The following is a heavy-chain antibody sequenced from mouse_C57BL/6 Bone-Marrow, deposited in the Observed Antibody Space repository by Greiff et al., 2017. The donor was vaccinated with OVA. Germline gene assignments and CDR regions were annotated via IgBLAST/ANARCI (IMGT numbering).Heavy chain of an antibody. V-gene: IGHV1-64*01. D-gene: IGHD1-1*01. CDR1: GYTFTSYW. Sequence: VQLQQPGAELVKPGASVKLSCKASGYTFTSYWMHWVKQRPGQGLEWIGMIHPNSGSTNYNEKFKSKATLTVDKSSSTAYMQLSSLSSEDSAVYYCARWGVVATNYWGQGTTLTVSS. J-gene: IGHJ2*01. CDR2: IHPNSGST. CDR3: ARWGVVATNY.